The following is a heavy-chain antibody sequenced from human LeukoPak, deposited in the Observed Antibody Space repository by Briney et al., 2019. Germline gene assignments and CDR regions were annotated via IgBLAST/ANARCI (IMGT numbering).Heavy chain of an antibody. CDR2: IYPGDSDT. CDR1: GYSFTSYW. Sequence: GESLKISCKGSGYSFTSYWIGWMRQMPGKGLEWMGIIYPGDSDTRYSPSFQGQVTISADKSISTAYLQWSSLKASDTAMYYCARLSRDSSSWYGSLWYFDLWGRGTLVTVSS. CDR3: ARLSRDSSSWYGSLWYFDL. V-gene: IGHV5-51*01. J-gene: IGHJ2*01. D-gene: IGHD6-13*01.